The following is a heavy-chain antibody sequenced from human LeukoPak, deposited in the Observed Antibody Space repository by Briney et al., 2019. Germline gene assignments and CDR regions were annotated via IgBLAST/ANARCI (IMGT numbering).Heavy chain of an antibody. J-gene: IGHJ5*02. D-gene: IGHD3-16*02. CDR1: GYTFTGYY. Sequence: ASVRVSCKASGYTFTGYYIHWMRQAPGQGLEWMGWMNPNSGGTKYAQKFQGRVTMTRDTSISTAYMELSRLRSDDTAMYYCARDKLGLGELSLYDQWGQGTLVTVFS. CDR3: ARDKLGLGELSLYDQ. V-gene: IGHV1-2*02. CDR2: MNPNSGGT.